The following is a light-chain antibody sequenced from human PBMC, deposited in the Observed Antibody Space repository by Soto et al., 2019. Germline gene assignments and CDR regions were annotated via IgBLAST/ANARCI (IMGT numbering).Light chain of an antibody. CDR3: QQYFHRLLT. Sequence: DIQMTQSPSSLCASIGDRVTITCQASQDISNNLNWYQQKPGKAPKLLIYDASNLKTGVPSRFSGSGSETDFTFTISSLQPEDIATYYCQQYFHRLLTFGGGTKVEI. J-gene: IGKJ4*01. V-gene: IGKV1-33*01. CDR2: DAS. CDR1: QDISNN.